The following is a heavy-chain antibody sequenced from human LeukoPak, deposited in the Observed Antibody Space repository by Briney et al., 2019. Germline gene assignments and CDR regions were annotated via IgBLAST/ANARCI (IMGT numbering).Heavy chain of an antibody. CDR1: GGSVRSGSYY. D-gene: IGHD1-1*01. V-gene: IGHV4-61*01. Sequence: PSETLSLTCTVSGGSVRSGSYYWSWIRQPPGKGLEWIGYIYYSGSTNYNPSLKSRVTISVDTSKNQFSLKLSSVTAADTAVYYCAREVTLAVQLERLRWFDPWGQGTLVTVSS. CDR2: IYYSGST. J-gene: IGHJ5*02. CDR3: AREVTLAVQLERLRWFDP.